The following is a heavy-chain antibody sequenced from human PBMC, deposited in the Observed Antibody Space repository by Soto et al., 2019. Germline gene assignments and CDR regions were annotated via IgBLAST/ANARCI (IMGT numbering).Heavy chain of an antibody. D-gene: IGHD3-22*01. Sequence: GGSLRLSCAASGFTFSSYAMHWVRQAPGKGLEGVAVISYDGSNKYYADSVKGRFTISRDNSKNTLYLQMNSLRAEDMAVYYCARDLSDSSGALDYWGQGTLVTVSS. CDR2: ISYDGSNK. V-gene: IGHV3-30-3*01. CDR3: ARDLSDSSGALDY. CDR1: GFTFSSYA. J-gene: IGHJ4*02.